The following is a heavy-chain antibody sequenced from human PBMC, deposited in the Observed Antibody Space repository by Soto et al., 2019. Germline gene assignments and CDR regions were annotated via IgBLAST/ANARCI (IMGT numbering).Heavy chain of an antibody. CDR1: GFTFSNAW. D-gene: IGHD3-9*01. J-gene: IGHJ4*02. V-gene: IGHV3-15*01. CDR2: IKSKTDGGTT. CDR3: TTDPLRYFGNWVANQAFDY. Sequence: PGGSLRLSCAASGFTFSNAWMSWVRQAPGKGLEWVGRIKSKTDGGTTDYAAPVKGRFTISRDDSKNTLYLQMNSLKTEDTAVYYCTTDPLRYFGNWVANQAFDYWGQGNLRTVSP.